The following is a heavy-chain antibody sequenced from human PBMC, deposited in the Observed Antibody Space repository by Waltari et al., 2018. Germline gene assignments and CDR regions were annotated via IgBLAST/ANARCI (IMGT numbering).Heavy chain of an antibody. D-gene: IGHD6-19*01. CDR3: ASLDSSVSTVGY. J-gene: IGHJ4*02. CDR1: GGSSSSSSYY. Sequence: QLQLQESGPGLVKPAETLSITCTVSGGSSSSSSYYWGWIRQPPGKGVEWIGSIYYSGSTDYNPSLKRRVTISVDTSKNQFSLKLRSVTAADTAVYYCASLDSSVSTVGYWVQGTLVTVSS. V-gene: IGHV4-39*07. CDR2: IYYSGST.